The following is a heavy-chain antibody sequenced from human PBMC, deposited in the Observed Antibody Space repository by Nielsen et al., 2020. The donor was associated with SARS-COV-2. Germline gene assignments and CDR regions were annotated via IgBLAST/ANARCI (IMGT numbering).Heavy chain of an antibody. J-gene: IGHJ6*03. CDR3: ARGSSRILHRENYYYYYYMDV. CDR2: IIPIFGTA. Sequence: WVRQAPGQGLEWMGGIIPIFGTANYAQKFQGRVTITADESTSTAYMEVSSLRSEDTAVYYCARGSSRILHRENYYYYYYMDVWGKGTTVTVSS. D-gene: IGHD1-26*01. V-gene: IGHV1-69*01.